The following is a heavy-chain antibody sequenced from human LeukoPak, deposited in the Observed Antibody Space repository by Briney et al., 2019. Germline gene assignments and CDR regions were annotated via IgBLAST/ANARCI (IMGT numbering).Heavy chain of an antibody. Sequence: ATVKVSCKASGYTFTGYYMHWVRQAPGQGLEWTGWINPNSGGTNYAQKFQGRVTMTRDTSISTAYMELSRLRSDDTAVYYCHLGVVPAAIRRLGGMDVWGQGTTVTVSS. CDR1: GYTFTGYY. V-gene: IGHV1-2*02. D-gene: IGHD2-2*02. CDR2: INPNSGGT. J-gene: IGHJ6*02. CDR3: HLGVVPAAIRRLGGMDV.